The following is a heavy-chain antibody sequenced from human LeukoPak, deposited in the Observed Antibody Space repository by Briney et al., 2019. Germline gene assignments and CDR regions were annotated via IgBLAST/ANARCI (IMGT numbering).Heavy chain of an antibody. D-gene: IGHD3-10*01. V-gene: IGHV1-2*02. CDR1: GYTFTDYY. CDR2: IYPDSGGT. CDR3: ARDRSDYYLDS. Sequence: ASVKVSCKASGYTFTDYYMHWVRQAPGHGLEWMGWIYPDSGGTNYAQKFQGRVTMTRDTSISTAYMGLSRLTSDDTAVYYCARDRSDYYLDSWGQGTLVTVSS. J-gene: IGHJ4*02.